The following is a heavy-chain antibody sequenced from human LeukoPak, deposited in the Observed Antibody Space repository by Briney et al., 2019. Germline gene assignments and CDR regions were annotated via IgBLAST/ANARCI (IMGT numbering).Heavy chain of an antibody. J-gene: IGHJ4*02. Sequence: PGGSLRLSCAASGFTFSTNAMSWVRQAPGKGLEWVANIKLDGSEKNYVDSVKGRFTISRDNTKNSLYLQMNSLRAEDTAVFYCARDQYDTWSRRGNFDSWGQGTLVTVSS. CDR1: GFTFSTNA. V-gene: IGHV3-7*03. CDR3: ARDQYDTWSRRGNFDS. D-gene: IGHD3-3*01. CDR2: IKLDGSEK.